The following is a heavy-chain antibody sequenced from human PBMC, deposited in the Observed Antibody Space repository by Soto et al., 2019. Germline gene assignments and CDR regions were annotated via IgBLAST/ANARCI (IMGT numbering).Heavy chain of an antibody. V-gene: IGHV1-8*01. CDR3: ARAPGNYAILTGYYIGYYYYYMDV. CDR1: GYTFTRDD. CDR2: MNPNSGNT. J-gene: IGHJ6*03. D-gene: IGHD3-9*01. Sequence: ASVKVACKASGYTFTRDDINWVRQSIGQGLEWMGWMNPNSGNTGYAQKFQGRVTMTRNTSISTAYMELSSLRSGDTAVYYCARAPGNYAILTGYYIGYYYYYMDVWG.